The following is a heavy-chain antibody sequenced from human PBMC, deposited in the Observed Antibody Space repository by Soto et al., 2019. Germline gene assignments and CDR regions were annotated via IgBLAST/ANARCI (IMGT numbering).Heavy chain of an antibody. V-gene: IGHV4-31*03. J-gene: IGHJ4*02. CDR1: VGSISSGGYS. D-gene: IGHD6-19*01. Sequence: PSETLSVTCTVSVGSISSGGYSWSWIRQHPGKGLEWIGYIYYSGSTYYNPSLKSRVTISVDTSKNQFSLKLSSVTAADTAVYYCARVGYSSGWYRGYFDYWGQGTLVTVSS. CDR3: ARVGYSSGWYRGYFDY. CDR2: IYYSGST.